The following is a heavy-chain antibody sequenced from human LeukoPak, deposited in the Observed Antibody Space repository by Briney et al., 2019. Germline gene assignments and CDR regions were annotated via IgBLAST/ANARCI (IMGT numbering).Heavy chain of an antibody. CDR3: TRAADTAMAVDY. V-gene: IGHV3-49*03. D-gene: IGHD5-18*01. J-gene: IGHJ4*02. CDR1: GFTFSSYA. Sequence: GGSPRLSCAASGFTFSSYAMSWFRQAPGKGLEWVGFIRSKAYGGTTEYAASVKGRFTISRDDSKSIAYLQMNSLKTEDTAVYYCTRAADTAMAVDYWGQGTLVTVSS. CDR2: IRSKAYGGTT.